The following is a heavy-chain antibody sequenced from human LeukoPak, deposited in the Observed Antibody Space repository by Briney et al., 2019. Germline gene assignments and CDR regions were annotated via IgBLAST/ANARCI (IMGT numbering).Heavy chain of an antibody. J-gene: IGHJ4*02. Sequence: PGGSLRLSCAASGFTFSSYSMNWVRQPPGKGLEWIGSIYYSGSTYYNPSLKSRVTISVDTSKNQFSLKLSSVTAADTAVYYCARHSIDIVVVTAFFDYWGQGTLVTVSS. CDR1: GFTFSSYSMN. CDR3: ARHSIDIVVVTAFFDY. CDR2: IYYSGST. D-gene: IGHD2-21*02. V-gene: IGHV4-39*01.